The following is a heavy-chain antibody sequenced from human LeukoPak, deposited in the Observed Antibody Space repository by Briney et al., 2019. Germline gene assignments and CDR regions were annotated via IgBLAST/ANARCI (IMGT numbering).Heavy chain of an antibody. D-gene: IGHD5-24*01. CDR3: ARGEVAIAN. V-gene: IGHV3-7*01. Sequence: GGSLRLSCVASGCTFSSYWMNWVRQAPGKGLEWVANIKEDGSEKYYVDSVKGRFTISRDNAKKSLYLQMNSLRAEDTAVYYCARGEVAIANWGQGTLVTVSS. CDR2: IKEDGSEK. CDR1: GCTFSSYW. J-gene: IGHJ4*02.